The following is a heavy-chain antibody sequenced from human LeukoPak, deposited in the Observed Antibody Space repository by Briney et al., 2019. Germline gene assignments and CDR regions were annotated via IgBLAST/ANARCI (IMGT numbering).Heavy chain of an antibody. V-gene: IGHV3-23*01. CDR2: ISGSGGST. D-gene: IGHD3-22*01. J-gene: IGHJ4*02. Sequence: GGSLRLSCAASGFTFSSYAMGWVRQAPRKGLEWVSAISGSGGSTYYADSVKGRFTISRDNSKNTLYLQMNSLRAEDTAVYYCAKDPQYYYDSSGYPDYWGQGTLVTVSS. CDR3: AKDPQYYYDSSGYPDY. CDR1: GFTFSSYA.